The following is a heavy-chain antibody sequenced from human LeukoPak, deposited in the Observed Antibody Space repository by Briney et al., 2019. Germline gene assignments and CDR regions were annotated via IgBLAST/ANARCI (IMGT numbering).Heavy chain of an antibody. Sequence: SVKVSCKASGGTFSSYAISWVRQAPGQGLEWMGRIIPIFGTANYAQKFQGRVTITTDESTSTAYMELSSLRSEDTAVYYCARGPMVRGVTIDNWFDPWGQGTLVTVSS. D-gene: IGHD3-10*01. J-gene: IGHJ5*02. CDR2: IIPIFGTA. CDR1: GGTFSSYA. V-gene: IGHV1-69*05. CDR3: ARGPMVRGVTIDNWFDP.